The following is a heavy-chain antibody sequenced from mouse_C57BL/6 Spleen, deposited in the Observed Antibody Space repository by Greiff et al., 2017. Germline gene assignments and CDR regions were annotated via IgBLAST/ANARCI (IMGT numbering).Heavy chain of an antibody. Sequence: QVQLKESGAELVRPGASVTLSCKASGYTFTDYEMHWVKQTPVHGLEWIGAIDPETGGTAYNQKFKGKAILTADKSSSTAYMELRSLTSEDSAVYYCTRGGYYVYFDVWGTGTTVTVSS. V-gene: IGHV1-15*01. J-gene: IGHJ1*03. CDR1: GYTFTDYE. CDR3: TRGGYYVYFDV. CDR2: IDPETGGT. D-gene: IGHD2-3*01.